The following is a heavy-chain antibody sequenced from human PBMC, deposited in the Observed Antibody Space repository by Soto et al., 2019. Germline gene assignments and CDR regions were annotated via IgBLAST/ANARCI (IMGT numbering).Heavy chain of an antibody. CDR3: ATDPHYDYGDYSSYAFDI. J-gene: IGHJ3*02. CDR1: GYTLTELS. V-gene: IGHV1-24*01. CDR2: FDPEDGET. Sequence: ASVKVSCKVSGYTLTELSMHWVRQAPGKGLEWMGGFDPEDGETIYAQKFQGRVTMTEDTSTDTAYMELSSLRSEDTAVYYCATDPHYDYGDYSSYAFDIWGQGTMVTVSS. D-gene: IGHD4-17*01.